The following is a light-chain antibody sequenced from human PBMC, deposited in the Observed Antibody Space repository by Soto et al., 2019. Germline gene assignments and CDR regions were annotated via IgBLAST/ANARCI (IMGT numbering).Light chain of an antibody. CDR3: SSYTSSSHVV. J-gene: IGLJ2*01. CDR1: SSDVGGYNY. V-gene: IGLV2-14*01. CDR2: EVG. Sequence: QSALTQAASVSGSPGQSITISCTGTSSDVGGYNYVSWYQQHPGKVPKLIIYEVGIRPSGVSNRFSGSKSGNTASLTISGLQAEDEADYYCSSYTSSSHVVFGGGTQLTVL.